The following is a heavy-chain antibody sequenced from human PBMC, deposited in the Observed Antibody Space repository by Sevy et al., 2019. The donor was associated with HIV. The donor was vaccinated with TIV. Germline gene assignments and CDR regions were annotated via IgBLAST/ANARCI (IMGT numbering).Heavy chain of an antibody. V-gene: IGHV5-51*01. CDR2: IYPGDSDT. J-gene: IGHJ6*03. CDR1: GYSFTSYW. CDR3: ARLGCSSTSCYSVSGDYYYYMDV. D-gene: IGHD2-2*01. Sequence: GGSLRLSCKGSGYSFTSYWIGWVRQMPGKGLEWMGIIYPGDSDTRYSPSFQGQVTISADKSISTAYLQWSSLKASDTAMYYCARLGCSSTSCYSVSGDYYYYMDVWGKGTTVTVSS.